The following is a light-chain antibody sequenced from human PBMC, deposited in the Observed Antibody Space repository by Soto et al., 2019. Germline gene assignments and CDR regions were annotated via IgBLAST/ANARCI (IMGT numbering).Light chain of an antibody. CDR2: KAS. V-gene: IGKV1-5*03. CDR1: QTISSW. J-gene: IGKJ1*01. Sequence: DIQMTQYPYTLSGTVGDRVTITCRASQTISSWLAWYQQKPGKAPKLLIYKASSLESGVPSRFSGSGSGTEFTLTISSLQPDDFATYYCQQYHNRWTFGQGTKVDIK. CDR3: QQYHNRWT.